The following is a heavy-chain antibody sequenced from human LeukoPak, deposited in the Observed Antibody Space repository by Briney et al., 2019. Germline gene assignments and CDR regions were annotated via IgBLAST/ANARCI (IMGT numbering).Heavy chain of an antibody. CDR3: ARGRPAQGIAVDY. CDR1: GGSFSGYY. CDR2: INDSGST. D-gene: IGHD6-19*01. V-gene: IGHV4-34*01. Sequence: SETLSLTCAVYGGSFSGYYWRWIRQPTGKGREWIGEINDSGSTNYNPSLKRRVTISVDTSKNQFSLKLSSVTAADTAVYYCARGRPAQGIAVDYWGQGTLVTVSS. J-gene: IGHJ4*02.